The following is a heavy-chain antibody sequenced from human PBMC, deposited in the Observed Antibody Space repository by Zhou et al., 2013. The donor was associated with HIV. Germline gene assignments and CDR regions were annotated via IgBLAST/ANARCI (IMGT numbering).Heavy chain of an antibody. CDR2: MYHSGST. J-gene: IGHJ4*02. CDR3: TIADQWLARFDH. Sequence: QVQLQESGPGLVKPSDTLSLTCAVSGYSISSGYYWGWIRQSPGQGLEWIGSMYHSGSTYYNPSLKSRVTIAGDTPKNQFSLNLSSVTAADTAVYFCTIADQWLARFDHWGQGTLVTVSS. V-gene: IGHV4-38-2*01. D-gene: IGHD6-19*01. CDR1: GYSISSGYY.